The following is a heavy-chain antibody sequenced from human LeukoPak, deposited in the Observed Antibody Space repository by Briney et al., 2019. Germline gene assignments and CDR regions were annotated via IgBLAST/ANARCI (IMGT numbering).Heavy chain of an antibody. CDR3: ARDPMADFDY. CDR1: GFIFSSYG. CDR2: IWYDGSNE. D-gene: IGHD2-8*01. V-gene: IGHV3-33*01. J-gene: IGHJ4*02. Sequence: PGGSLRLSCVASGFIFSSYGMHWVRQAPGKGLEWVAVIWYDGSNEYDADSVKGRFTISRDNSKNTLYLQMNSLRAEDTAVYYCARDPMADFDYWGQGTLVTVSS.